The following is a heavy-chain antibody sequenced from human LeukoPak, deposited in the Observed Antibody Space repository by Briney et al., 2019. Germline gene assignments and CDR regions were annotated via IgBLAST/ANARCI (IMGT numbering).Heavy chain of an antibody. V-gene: IGHV3-53*01. Sequence: GGSLRLSCAASGFSFSSQNMNWVRQAPGKGLEWVSVIYSGGSTYYADSVKGRFTISRDNSKNTLYLQMNSLRAEDTAVYYCARAVDDTLHKYYFDYWGQGTLVTVSS. J-gene: IGHJ4*02. CDR3: ARAVDDTLHKYYFDY. D-gene: IGHD3-9*01. CDR1: GFSFSSQN. CDR2: IYSGGST.